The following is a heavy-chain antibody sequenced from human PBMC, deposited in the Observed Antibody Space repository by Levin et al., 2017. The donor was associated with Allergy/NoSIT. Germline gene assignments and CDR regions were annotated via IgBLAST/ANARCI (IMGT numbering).Heavy chain of an antibody. V-gene: IGHV5-51*01. CDR3: ARRGTRDYYYYMDV. Sequence: RASVKVSCQGSGYSFTSYWIGWVRQMPGKGLEWMGIIYPGDSDTRYSPSFQGQVTISADKSISTAYLQWSSLKASDTAIYYCARRGTRDYYYYMDVWGKGTTVTGSS. D-gene: IGHD1-1*01. CDR1: GYSFTSYW. CDR2: IYPGDSDT. J-gene: IGHJ6*03.